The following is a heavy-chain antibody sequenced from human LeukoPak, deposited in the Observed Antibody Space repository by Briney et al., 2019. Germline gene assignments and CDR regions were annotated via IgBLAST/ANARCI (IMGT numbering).Heavy chain of an antibody. CDR3: AKEKTVAGWYFDL. J-gene: IGHJ2*01. Sequence: GGSLRLSCVASGFPFDVYCMSWVRQGPGKGLEWVANIKSDGSEEYYADSVKGRLTVSRDNAKNSLFLQMNRLRVEDTAVYYCAKEKTVAGWYFDLWGRGTLVTVSS. CDR1: GFPFDVYC. D-gene: IGHD6-19*01. V-gene: IGHV3-7*01. CDR2: IKSDGSEE.